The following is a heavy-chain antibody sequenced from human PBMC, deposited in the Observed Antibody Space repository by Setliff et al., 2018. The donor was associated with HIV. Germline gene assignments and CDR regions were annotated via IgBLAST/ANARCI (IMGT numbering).Heavy chain of an antibody. CDR1: GFTFSDYD. CDR2: IGTGGDT. Sequence: GGSLRLSCGASGFTFSDYDFHWVRQAAGKGLEWVSAIGTGGDTYYVDSVKGRFTISRENARNSLYLQMNSLRVGDTAVYYCAREIRTVYTGGHYFYGIDVWGQGTAVTVSS. D-gene: IGHD3-16*01. V-gene: IGHV3-13*01. J-gene: IGHJ6*02. CDR3: AREIRTVYTGGHYFYGIDV.